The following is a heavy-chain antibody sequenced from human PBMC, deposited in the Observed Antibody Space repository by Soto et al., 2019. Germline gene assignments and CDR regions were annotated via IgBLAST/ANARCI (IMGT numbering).Heavy chain of an antibody. D-gene: IGHD3-9*01. J-gene: IGHJ4*02. V-gene: IGHV4-31*03. CDR2: IYYSGST. CDR3: ASMEDILTGEDY. Sequence: KSSETLSLTCTVSGGSISSGGYYWSWIRQHPGKGLEWIGYIYYSGSTYYNPSLKSRVTISVDTSKNQFSLKLSSVTAADTAVYYCASMEDILTGEDYWGQGTLVTVSS. CDR1: GGSISSGGYY.